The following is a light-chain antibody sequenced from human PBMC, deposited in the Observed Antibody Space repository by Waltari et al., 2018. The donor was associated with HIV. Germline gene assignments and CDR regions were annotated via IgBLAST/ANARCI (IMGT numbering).Light chain of an antibody. Sequence: QSALTPPPSASGSLGQSVTTPCTRPSRDTGSYAFFSWFQQHPHNAPKLLLYEVPKRPSGVPDRFSGSRSGNTAFLSVSGLQPDDTAAYFCSSYGDNGRVLFGGGTNVTVL. J-gene: IGLJ2*01. CDR3: SSYGDNGRVL. CDR2: EVP. V-gene: IGLV2-8*01. CDR1: SRDTGSYAF.